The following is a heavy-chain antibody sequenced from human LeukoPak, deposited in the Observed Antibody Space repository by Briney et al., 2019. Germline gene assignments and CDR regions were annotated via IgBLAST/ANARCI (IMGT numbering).Heavy chain of an antibody. V-gene: IGHV3-23*01. D-gene: IGHD3-22*01. CDR2: ISGSGGST. CDR3: AKDLGITMIVVAYVDAFDI. CDR1: GFTFSSYG. J-gene: IGHJ3*02. Sequence: PGGSLRLSCAASGFTFSSYGMSWVRQAPGKGLEWVSAISGSGGSTYHADSVKGRFTTSRDNSKNTLYLQMNSLRAEDTAVYYCAKDLGITMIVVAYVDAFDIWGQGTMVTVSS.